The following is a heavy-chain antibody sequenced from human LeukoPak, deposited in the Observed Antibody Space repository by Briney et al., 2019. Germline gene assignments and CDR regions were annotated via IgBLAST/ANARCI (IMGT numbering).Heavy chain of an antibody. J-gene: IGHJ4*02. D-gene: IGHD7-27*01. CDR1: GGTFSSYA. CDR2: MNPNSANT. V-gene: IGHV1-8*02. Sequence: ASVKVSCKASGGTFSSYAISWVRQAPGQGLEWMGWMNPNSANTVYAQKFQGRVTMTRDTSISTAYMELSSLRSEDTAVYYCARGPRNWGYDYWGQGTLVTVSS. CDR3: ARGPRNWGYDY.